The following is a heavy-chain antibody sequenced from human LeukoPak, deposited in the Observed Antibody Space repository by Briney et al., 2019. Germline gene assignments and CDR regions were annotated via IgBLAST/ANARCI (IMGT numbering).Heavy chain of an antibody. Sequence: PSETLSLTCTVSGGSISNYYWSWIRQPPGKGLEWIGYIYYSGSTNYNPSLKSRVTISVDTSKNQFSLKLSSVTAADTAVYYCARDLVDIVVVPAALYYYYYMDVWGKGTTVTVSS. V-gene: IGHV4-59*12. CDR2: IYYSGST. D-gene: IGHD2-2*03. CDR1: GGSISNYY. CDR3: ARDLVDIVVVPAALYYYYYMDV. J-gene: IGHJ6*03.